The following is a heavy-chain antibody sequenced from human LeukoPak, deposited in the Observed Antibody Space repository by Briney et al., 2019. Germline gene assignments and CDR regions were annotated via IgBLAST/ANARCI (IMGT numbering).Heavy chain of an antibody. D-gene: IGHD3-22*01. V-gene: IGHV3-21*01. Sequence: GGSLRLSCAASGFTFSSYSMNWVRQAPGKGLEWVSSISSSSSYIYYADSVKGRFTISRDNAKNSLYLQMSSLRAEDTAVYYCARAYYYDSSGVPYYFDYWGQGTLVTVSS. CDR2: ISSSSSYI. CDR3: ARAYYYDSSGVPYYFDY. CDR1: GFTFSSYS. J-gene: IGHJ4*02.